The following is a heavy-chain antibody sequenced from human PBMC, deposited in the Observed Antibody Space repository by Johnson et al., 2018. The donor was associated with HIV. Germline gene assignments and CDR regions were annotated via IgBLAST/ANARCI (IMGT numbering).Heavy chain of an antibody. CDR3: ARGGHCGGDCAGAKQALDI. CDR2: ISWNGGST. CDR1: GFTFDDYA. J-gene: IGHJ3*02. V-gene: IGHV3-9*01. D-gene: IGHD2-21*01. Sequence: VQLVESGGGLVQPGRSLRLSCAASGFTFDDYAMHWVRQAPGKGLEWVSGISWNGGSTGYADSVKGRFTISRDNAKNSLYLQMNSLRAEDTAVYYCARGGHCGGDCAGAKQALDIWGQGTMVTVSS.